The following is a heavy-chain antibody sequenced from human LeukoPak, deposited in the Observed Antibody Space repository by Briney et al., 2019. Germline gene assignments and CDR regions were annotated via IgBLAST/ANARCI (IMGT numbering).Heavy chain of an antibody. CDR2: TSGGGGNT. D-gene: IGHD5-12*01. V-gene: IGHV3-23*01. CDR3: AREYSGYDFDY. Sequence: PGGSLRLSCAASGFTLRTYDMSSVRQDPGKGMEWVAATSGGGGNTYYADSVNSRFTISRDNTKNTLYLQMSSLRAEETDGSCCAREYSGYDFDYWGQGTLVTVSS. J-gene: IGHJ4*02. CDR1: GFTLRTYD.